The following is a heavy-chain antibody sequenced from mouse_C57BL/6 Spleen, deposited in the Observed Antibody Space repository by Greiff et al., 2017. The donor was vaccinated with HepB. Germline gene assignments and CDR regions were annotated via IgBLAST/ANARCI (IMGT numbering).Heavy chain of an antibody. D-gene: IGHD1-1*01. V-gene: IGHV1-55*01. CDR3: ARGYYGSSYVRYYFDY. J-gene: IGHJ2*01. CDR1: GYTFTSYW. Sequence: QVQLQQPGAELVKPGASVKMSCKASGYTFTSYWITWVKQRPGQGLEWIGDIYPGSGSTNYNEKFKSKATLTVDTSSSTAYMQLSSLTSEDSAVYYCARGYYGSSYVRYYFDYWGQGTTLTVSS. CDR2: IYPGSGST.